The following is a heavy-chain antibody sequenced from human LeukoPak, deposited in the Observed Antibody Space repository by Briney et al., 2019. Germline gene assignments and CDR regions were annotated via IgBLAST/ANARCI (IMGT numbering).Heavy chain of an antibody. Sequence: GGSLRLSCAASGFTFSSYEMNWVRQAPGKGLEWVSYISSSGSTIYYADSVKGRFTISRDNAKNSLYLQMNSLRAEDTAVYYCAKVLTGYYTPYYFDYWGQGTLVTVSS. V-gene: IGHV3-48*03. CDR1: GFTFSSYE. CDR2: ISSSGSTI. J-gene: IGHJ4*02. D-gene: IGHD3-9*01. CDR3: AKVLTGYYTPYYFDY.